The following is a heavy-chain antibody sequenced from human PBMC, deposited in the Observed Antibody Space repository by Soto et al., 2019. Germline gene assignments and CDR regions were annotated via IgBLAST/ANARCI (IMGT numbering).Heavy chain of an antibody. J-gene: IGHJ6*02. CDR2: FYYSGST. D-gene: IGHD3-10*01. V-gene: IGHV4-59*01. CDR3: ARNRRYVVRGSRTRAGGMDV. Sequence: SETLSLTCNVSGGSISSYYWCWIWQPPGQGLEWIVYFYYSGSTNYNPSLKSRVTISVDTSKNQFSLKLSSVTAADTAVYYCARNRRYVVRGSRTRAGGMDVWGQGTTVT. CDR1: GGSISSYY.